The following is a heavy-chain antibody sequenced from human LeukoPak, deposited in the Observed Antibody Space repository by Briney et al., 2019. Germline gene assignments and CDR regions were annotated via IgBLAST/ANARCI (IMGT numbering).Heavy chain of an antibody. V-gene: IGHV5-51*01. Sequence: GESLKISCKGSADSFTSYWIGWVRQMPGKGLEGMGIIFPGDSDTIYSPSFQGQVTISADKSISTAYLQWSSLKASDTAMYYCARHPGGISWSRFDYWGQGTLVTVSS. J-gene: IGHJ4*02. CDR3: ARHPGGISWSRFDY. D-gene: IGHD6-13*01. CDR1: ADSFTSYW. CDR2: IFPGDSDT.